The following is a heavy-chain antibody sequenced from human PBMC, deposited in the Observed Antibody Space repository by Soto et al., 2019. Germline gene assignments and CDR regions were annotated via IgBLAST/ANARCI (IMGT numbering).Heavy chain of an antibody. CDR3: AHDYGDHRDY. V-gene: IGHV1-69*02. D-gene: IGHD4-17*01. Sequence: QVQLVQSGAEVKKPGSSVKVSCNASGGTFSSYTISWVRQAPGQGLEWMGRIIPILGIANYAQKFQGRVTITADKSTSTAYMELSSLRSEDTAVYYCAHDYGDHRDYWGQGTLVTVSS. CDR1: GGTFSSYT. J-gene: IGHJ4*02. CDR2: IIPILGIA.